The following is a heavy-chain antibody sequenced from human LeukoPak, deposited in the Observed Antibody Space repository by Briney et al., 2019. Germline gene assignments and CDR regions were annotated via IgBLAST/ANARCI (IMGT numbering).Heavy chain of an antibody. Sequence: SVKVSCKASGGTFSSYAISWVRQAPGQGLEWMGGIIPIFGTANYAQKLQGRVTMTRDTSTSTVYMELSSLRSEDTAVYYCARDQRSLDYWGQGTLVTVSS. CDR2: IIPIFGTA. V-gene: IGHV1-69*05. J-gene: IGHJ4*02. CDR3: ARDQRSLDY. CDR1: GGTFSSYA.